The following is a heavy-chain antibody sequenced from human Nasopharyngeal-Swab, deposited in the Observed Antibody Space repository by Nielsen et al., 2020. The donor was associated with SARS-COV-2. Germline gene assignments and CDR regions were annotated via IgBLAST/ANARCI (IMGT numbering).Heavy chain of an antibody. J-gene: IGHJ3*02. V-gene: IGHV3-73*01. Sequence: GGSLRLSCAASGFTFSGSTVHWVRQASGKGLEWVGRIRSKADNYATAYAASVKGRFIISRDDSKNTAYLQMNSLKTEDTAVYYCARVNPVSGSYYDAFDIWGQGTMVTVSS. CDR2: IRSKADNYAT. D-gene: IGHD1-26*01. CDR3: ARVNPVSGSYYDAFDI. CDR1: GFTFSGST.